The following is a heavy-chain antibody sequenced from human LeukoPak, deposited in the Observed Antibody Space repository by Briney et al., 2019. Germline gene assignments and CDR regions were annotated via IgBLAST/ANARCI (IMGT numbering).Heavy chain of an antibody. CDR3: ARGYYDILTGYDY. D-gene: IGHD3-9*01. J-gene: IGHJ4*02. V-gene: IGHV4-30-2*01. CDR2: IYHSGST. CDR1: GGSISSGDYY. Sequence: SETLSLTCTVSGGSISSGDYYWSWIRQPPGKGLEWIGYIYHSGSTYYNPSLKSRVTISVDRSKNQFSLKLSSVTAADTAVYYCARGYYDILTGYDYWGQGTLVTVSS.